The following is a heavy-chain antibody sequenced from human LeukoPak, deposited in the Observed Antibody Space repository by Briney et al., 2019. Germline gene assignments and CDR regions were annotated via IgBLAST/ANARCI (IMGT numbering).Heavy chain of an antibody. Sequence: SETLSLTCAVSGGSISSSNWWSWVRQPPGKGLEWIGEIYHSGSTNYNPSLKSRVTISVDKSKNQFSLKLSSVTAADTAVYYCARDLDDYYDSSGFDYWGQGTLVTVSS. J-gene: IGHJ4*02. V-gene: IGHV4-4*02. CDR3: ARDLDDYYDSSGFDY. D-gene: IGHD3-22*01. CDR2: IYHSGST. CDR1: GGSISSSNW.